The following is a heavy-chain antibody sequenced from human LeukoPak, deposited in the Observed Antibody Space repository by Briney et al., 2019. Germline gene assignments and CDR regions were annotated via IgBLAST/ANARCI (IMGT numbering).Heavy chain of an antibody. J-gene: IGHJ6*03. CDR3: AKDGSDSYNYMDV. CDR1: GFTLSNYA. Sequence: EPGGSLRLSCVASGFTLSNYAMHWVRQAPGKGLEWVAVISKEDTDKFYADSVKGRFTISRDNSKSTLYLQMNSLRPEDTAVYYCAKDGSDSYNYMDVWGKGTTVTVSS. CDR2: ISKEDTDK. V-gene: IGHV3-30*04.